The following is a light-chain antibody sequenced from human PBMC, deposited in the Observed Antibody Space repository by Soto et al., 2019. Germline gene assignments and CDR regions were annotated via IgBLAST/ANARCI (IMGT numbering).Light chain of an antibody. Sequence: DIQMTQSPSSVSASVGDRVTITCRASQGISSWLAWYQQKPGKAPKLLIYAASSLQSGVPSRFSGSGSGTDFTFTISNLQPEDIATYYCQQYDNLPPTWTFGQGTKVDIK. CDR1: QGISSW. CDR2: AAS. V-gene: IGKV1-12*01. CDR3: QQYDNLPPTWT. J-gene: IGKJ1*01.